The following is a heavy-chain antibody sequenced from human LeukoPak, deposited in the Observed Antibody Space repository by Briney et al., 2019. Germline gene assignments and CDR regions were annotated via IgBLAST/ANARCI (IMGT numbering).Heavy chain of an antibody. D-gene: IGHD6-13*01. CDR2: ISGSGAST. J-gene: IGHJ4*02. CDR3: AKQASSHLEAYFDY. Sequence: PGGSLRLSCLTSGFTLSTNAMSWVRQAPGKGLEWISGISGSGASTYYADSVKGRFTISRDDSRNTLYLQMNSLRGDDTAVYYCAKQASSHLEAYFDYWGQGTLVTVSS. CDR1: GFTLSTNA. V-gene: IGHV3-23*01.